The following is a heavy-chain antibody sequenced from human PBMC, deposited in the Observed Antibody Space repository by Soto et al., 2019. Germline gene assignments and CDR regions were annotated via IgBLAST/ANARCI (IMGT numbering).Heavy chain of an antibody. CDR1: GFTFSPSA. Sequence: PGGSLRLSCAASGFTFSPSAMSWVRQAPGKGLEWISSMSSSGSSTYYADSVKGRFTISRDNSKNTLYLQMNSLRDDDTAVYYCATHGGSWYKGQFDCWGQGTPVTVSS. D-gene: IGHD2-15*01. J-gene: IGHJ4*02. CDR2: MSSSGSST. CDR3: ATHGGSWYKGQFDC. V-gene: IGHV3-23*01.